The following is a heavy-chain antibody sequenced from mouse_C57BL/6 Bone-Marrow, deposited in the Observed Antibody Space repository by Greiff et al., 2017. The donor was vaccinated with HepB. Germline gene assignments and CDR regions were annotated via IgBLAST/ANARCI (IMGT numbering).Heavy chain of an antibody. CDR3: AMRGTRYAMDY. Sequence: EVQLVESGGGLVQPGESLKLSCESNEYEFHSHDMSWVRKTPEKRLELVAAINSDGGSTYYPDTMERRFIISRDNTKKTLYLQMSSLRSEDTALYDCAMRGTRYAMDYWGQGTSVTVSS. V-gene: IGHV5-2*01. D-gene: IGHD3-3*01. J-gene: IGHJ4*01. CDR2: INSDGGST. CDR1: EYEFHSHD.